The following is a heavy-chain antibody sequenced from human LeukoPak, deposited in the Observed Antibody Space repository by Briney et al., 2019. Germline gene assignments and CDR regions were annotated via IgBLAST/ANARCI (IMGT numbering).Heavy chain of an antibody. CDR1: GYTFTGYY. CDR2: INPNSGGT. CDR3: ASAPLGYYDSSGTEFDY. Sequence: ASVKVSCKASGYTFTGYYMHWVRQAPEQGREWMGWINPNSGGTNYAQKFQGRVTMTRDTSISTAYMELSRLRSDDTAVYYCASAPLGYYDSSGTEFDYWGQGTLVTVSS. J-gene: IGHJ4*02. D-gene: IGHD3-22*01. V-gene: IGHV1-2*02.